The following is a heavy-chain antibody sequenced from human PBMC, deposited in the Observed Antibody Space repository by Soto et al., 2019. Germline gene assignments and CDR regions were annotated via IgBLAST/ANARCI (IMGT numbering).Heavy chain of an antibody. CDR3: ARGGRPMDYFDY. D-gene: IGHD3-16*01. CDR1: GGSISSYY. CDR2: IYYSGST. V-gene: IGHV4-59*01. Sequence: PSETLSLTCSVSGGSISSYYWSWIRQPPGKGLEWIGYIYYSGSTNYNPSLKSRVTISVDTSKNQFSLKLSSVTAADTAVYYCARGGRPMDYFDYWGQGTLVTVSS. J-gene: IGHJ4*02.